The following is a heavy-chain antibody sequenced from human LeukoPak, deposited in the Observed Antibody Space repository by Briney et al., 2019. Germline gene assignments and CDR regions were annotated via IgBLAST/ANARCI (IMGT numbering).Heavy chain of an antibody. V-gene: IGHV1-3*01. D-gene: IGHD6-13*01. Sequence: GASVKVSCKASGYTFTSYAMHWVRQAPGQRLEWMGWINAGNGNTEYSQKFQGRVTITRDTSASTAYMELSSLRSEDTAVYYCAREAGYTDFDYWGQGTLVTVSS. CDR2: INAGNGNT. CDR3: AREAGYTDFDY. CDR1: GYTFTSYA. J-gene: IGHJ4*02.